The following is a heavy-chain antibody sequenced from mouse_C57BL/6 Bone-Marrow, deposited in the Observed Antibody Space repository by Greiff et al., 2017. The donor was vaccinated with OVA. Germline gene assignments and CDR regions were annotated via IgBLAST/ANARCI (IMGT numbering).Heavy chain of an antibody. D-gene: IGHD2-3*01. V-gene: IGHV1-76*01. J-gene: IGHJ3*01. CDR2: IYPGSGNT. Sequence: QVQLQQSGAELVRPGASVKLSCKASGYTFTDYYINWVKQRPGQGLEWIARIYPGSGNTYYNEKFKGKATLTAEKSSRTAYMQLSSLTSEDAAVYFWAREGSYGGYSEGGAYWGQGTLVTVSA. CDR1: GYTFTDYY. CDR3: AREGSYGGYSEGGAY.